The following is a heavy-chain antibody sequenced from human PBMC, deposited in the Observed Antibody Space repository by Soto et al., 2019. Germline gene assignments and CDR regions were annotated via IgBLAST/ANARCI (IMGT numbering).Heavy chain of an antibody. V-gene: IGHV4-38-2*01. J-gene: IGHJ4*02. CDR3: VRSGGTYPDH. D-gene: IGHD2-15*01. Sequence: PSETLSLTCAVSGYYISSGYYWAWIRQPPGKGLEWIGNIYHSGSTYYNPSLNSRVTMSVDTSKNQFSLSLRSATAADTAIYYCVRSGGTYPDHWGQGVLVTVSS. CDR1: GYYISSGYY. CDR2: IYHSGST.